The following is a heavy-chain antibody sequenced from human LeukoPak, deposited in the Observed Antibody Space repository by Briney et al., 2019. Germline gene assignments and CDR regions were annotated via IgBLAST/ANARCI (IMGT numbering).Heavy chain of an antibody. CDR1: GGSISSGGYY. CDR2: IYYSGST. CDR3: ASSLWFGELFTDV. J-gene: IGHJ6*04. D-gene: IGHD3-10*01. V-gene: IGHV4-31*03. Sequence: PSETLSLTCTVSGGSISSGGYYWSWIRQHPGKGLEWIGYIYYSGSTYYNPSLKSRVTISVDTSKNQFSLKLSSVTAADTAVYYCASSLWFGELFTDVWGKGTTVTVSS.